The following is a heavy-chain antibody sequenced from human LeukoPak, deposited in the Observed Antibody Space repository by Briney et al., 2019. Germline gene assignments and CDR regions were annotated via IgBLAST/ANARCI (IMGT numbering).Heavy chain of an antibody. CDR2: INPNSGAT. Sequence: ASVKVSCKASEYTFTGYYMHWVRQAPGQGLEWMGWINPNSGATNYAQNFQGRVTMTRDTSISTAYMELRRLTSDDTAVYYCAREVPYYYDSSGYDYWGQGTLVTVSS. D-gene: IGHD3-22*01. J-gene: IGHJ4*02. CDR1: EYTFTGYY. CDR3: AREVPYYYDSSGYDY. V-gene: IGHV1-2*02.